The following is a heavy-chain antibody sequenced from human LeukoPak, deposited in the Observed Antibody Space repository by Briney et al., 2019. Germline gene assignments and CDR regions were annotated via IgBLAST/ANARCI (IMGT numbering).Heavy chain of an antibody. J-gene: IGHJ1*01. D-gene: IGHD6-19*01. CDR2: IHPGGTI. Sequence: GGSLRLSCAASGFXVSSKYIGWVRQAPGRGLEWVSVIHPGGTIYYADSVKGTFTISRDNSKNTLYLEMNTLRVEDTAVYYCAMYSSAWYAVYWGQGTLVTVSS. CDR3: AMYSSAWYAVY. V-gene: IGHV3-66*01. CDR1: GFXVSSKY.